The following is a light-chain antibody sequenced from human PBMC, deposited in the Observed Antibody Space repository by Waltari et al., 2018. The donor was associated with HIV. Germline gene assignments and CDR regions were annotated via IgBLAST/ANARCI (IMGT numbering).Light chain of an antibody. CDR3: QQYYSTPWT. CDR1: QNVLYSSNNKNY. V-gene: IGKV4-1*01. Sequence: DIVMTQSPDSLAVSLGERATINCKSSQNVLYSSNNKNYVVWYQQKPGQPPKLLIYWASTRESGVPDRFSGSGSGTDFTLTISSLQADDVAVYYCQQYYSTPWTFDQGTRVEIK. J-gene: IGKJ1*01. CDR2: WAS.